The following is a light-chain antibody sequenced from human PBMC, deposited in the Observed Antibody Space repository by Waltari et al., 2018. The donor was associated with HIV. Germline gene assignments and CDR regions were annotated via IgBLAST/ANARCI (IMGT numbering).Light chain of an antibody. V-gene: IGLV1-44*01. CDR3: ATWDDTLDGPV. Sequence: QSVLTQSPSASGTPVHRVTISRPGGTSNIGSNSLSGYQQVPGTAPHLFIFSNSLRPSGVPDRFSGSKSGTSASLAISGLQSEDEADYYCATWDDTLDGPVFGGGTRLTVL. CDR2: SNS. J-gene: IGLJ3*02. CDR1: TSNIGSNS.